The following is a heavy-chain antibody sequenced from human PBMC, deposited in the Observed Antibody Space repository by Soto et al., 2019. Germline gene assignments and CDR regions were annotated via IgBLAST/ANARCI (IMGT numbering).Heavy chain of an antibody. CDR3: AKDRGVAPPVAGNTHYYYYMDV. Sequence: QDQLVQSGGEVKKPGASVKVSCKASGYSFTNYGITWVRQAPGQGFEWMGWISAYNGDTNYAQKLQGRVTMTTDASRSTAYLELRSRRSDDTAVYYCAKDRGVAPPVAGNTHYYYYMDVWGKGTTVTVSS. D-gene: IGHD6-19*01. CDR2: ISAYNGDT. V-gene: IGHV1-18*01. CDR1: GYSFTNYG. J-gene: IGHJ6*03.